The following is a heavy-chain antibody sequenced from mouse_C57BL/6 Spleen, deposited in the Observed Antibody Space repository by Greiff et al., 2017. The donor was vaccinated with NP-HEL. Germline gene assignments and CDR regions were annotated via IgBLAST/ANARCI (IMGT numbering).Heavy chain of an antibody. D-gene: IGHD1-1*01. CDR2: INPNNGGT. CDR1: GYTFTDYY. J-gene: IGHJ3*01. CDR3: ARSLIYYYGSSSAWFAY. Sequence: VQLQQSGPELVKPGASVKISCKASGYTFTDYYMNWVKQSHGKSLEWIGDINPNNGGTSYNQKFKGKATLTVDKSSSTAYMELRSLTSEDSAVYYCARSLIYYYGSSSAWFAYWGQGTLVTVSA. V-gene: IGHV1-26*01.